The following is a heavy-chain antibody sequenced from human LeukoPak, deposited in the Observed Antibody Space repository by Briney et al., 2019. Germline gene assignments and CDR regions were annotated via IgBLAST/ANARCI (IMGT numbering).Heavy chain of an antibody. Sequence: GASVKVSCKASGYTFTSYDINWVRQATGQGLEWMGWMNPNSANTGYAQKFQGRVTMTRNTSISTAYMELSSLRSEDTAMYYCARGLRDSSGREYFQHWGQGTRVTVSS. J-gene: IGHJ1*01. CDR3: ARGLRDSSGREYFQH. CDR2: MNPNSANT. D-gene: IGHD3-22*01. V-gene: IGHV1-8*01. CDR1: GYTFTSYD.